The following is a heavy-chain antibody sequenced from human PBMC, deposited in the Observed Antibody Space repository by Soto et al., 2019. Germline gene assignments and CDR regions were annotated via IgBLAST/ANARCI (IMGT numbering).Heavy chain of an antibody. D-gene: IGHD6-6*01. CDR1: GYTFTSYG. CDR3: ARGGDSSSYYSYYYMDD. CDR2: ISAYNGNT. V-gene: IGHV1-18*01. J-gene: IGHJ6*03. Sequence: ASVKVSCKASGYTFTSYGISWVRQAPGQGLEWMGWISAYNGNTNYAQKLQGRVTMTADTSTSTAYMELRSLRADDTAVYYCARGGDSSSYYSYYYMDDWGKGTTVTVSS.